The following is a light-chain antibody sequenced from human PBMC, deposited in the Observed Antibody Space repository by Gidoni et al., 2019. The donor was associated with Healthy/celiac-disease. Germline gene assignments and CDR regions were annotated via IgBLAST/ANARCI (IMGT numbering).Light chain of an antibody. J-gene: IGKJ4*02. CDR1: QSVSSN. CDR3: QQYNNWPPV. CDR2: GAS. Sequence: VMTQSPATLSVSPGERATISCRASQSVSSNLAWYQQKPGQAPRLLIYGASTRATGIPSRFSGSGSGTEFTLTISSLQSEDFAVYYCQQYNNWPPVFXGXTKVEIK. V-gene: IGKV3D-15*01.